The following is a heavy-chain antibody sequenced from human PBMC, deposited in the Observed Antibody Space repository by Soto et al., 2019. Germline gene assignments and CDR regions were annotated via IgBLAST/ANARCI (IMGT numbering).Heavy chain of an antibody. CDR1: GFTFSSYG. J-gene: IGHJ3*02. CDR3: ARDLPLSGFDI. Sequence: PGGSLRLSCAASGFTFSSYGMHWVRQAPGKGLEWVAVISYDGSNKYHADSVKGRFTISRDNAKNTLYLQMNSLRAEDTAVYYCARDLPLSGFDIWGQGTMVTVSS. CDR2: ISYDGSNK. V-gene: IGHV3-30*03.